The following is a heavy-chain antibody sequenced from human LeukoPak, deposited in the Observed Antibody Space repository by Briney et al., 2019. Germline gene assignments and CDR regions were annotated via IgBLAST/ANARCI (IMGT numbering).Heavy chain of an antibody. J-gene: IGHJ4*02. D-gene: IGHD4-11*01. V-gene: IGHV3-48*03. Sequence: GGSLRLSCAASGFTFSSYEMNWVRQAPGKGLEWVSYISRSSNTRDYADSVKGRFTISRDNAKNSLYLQMNSLRDEDTAVYYCARDRGYSNYYDYWGQGTLVTVSS. CDR2: ISRSSNTR. CDR3: ARDRGYSNYYDY. CDR1: GFTFSSYE.